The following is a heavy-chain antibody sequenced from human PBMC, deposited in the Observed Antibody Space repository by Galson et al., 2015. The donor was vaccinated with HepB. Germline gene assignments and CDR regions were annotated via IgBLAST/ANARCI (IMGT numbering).Heavy chain of an antibody. Sequence: SLRLSCAASGFTFSGSAMHWVRQASGKGLEWVGRIRSKANSYATAYAASVKGRFTISRDDSKNTAYLQMNSLKTEDTAVYYCTRAPIRCSSTSCYFNNWFDPWGQGTLVTVSS. J-gene: IGHJ5*02. CDR1: GFTFSGSA. V-gene: IGHV3-73*01. D-gene: IGHD2-2*01. CDR3: TRAPIRCSSTSCYFNNWFDP. CDR2: IRSKANSYAT.